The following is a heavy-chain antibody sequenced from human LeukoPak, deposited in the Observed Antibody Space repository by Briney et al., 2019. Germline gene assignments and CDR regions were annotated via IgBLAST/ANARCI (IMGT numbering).Heavy chain of an antibody. J-gene: IGHJ4*02. CDR2: ISYDGSNK. Sequence: GGSLRLSCAASGFTFSSYGMHWVRQAPGKGLEWVAVISYDGSNKYYADSVKGRFTISRGNSKNTLYLQMNSLRAEDTAVYYCARAWGGYYYDSSGYYDYWGQGTLVTVSS. V-gene: IGHV3-30*03. CDR3: ARAWGGYYYDSSGYYDY. D-gene: IGHD3-22*01. CDR1: GFTFSSYG.